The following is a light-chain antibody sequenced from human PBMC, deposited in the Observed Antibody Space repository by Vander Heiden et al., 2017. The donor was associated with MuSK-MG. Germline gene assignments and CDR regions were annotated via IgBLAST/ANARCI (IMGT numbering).Light chain of an antibody. CDR2: AAS. J-gene: IGKJ5*01. Sequence: DIQMTQSPSSLSASVGDRVTITCRASQSISNYLNWYQQKPGKAPKLLIYAASNLQSGVPSRFSGSGSGTDFTLTISSLQPEDFAPYYCQHTDSTLWITFGQGTQLEIK. V-gene: IGKV1-39*01. CDR3: QHTDSTLWIT. CDR1: QSISNY.